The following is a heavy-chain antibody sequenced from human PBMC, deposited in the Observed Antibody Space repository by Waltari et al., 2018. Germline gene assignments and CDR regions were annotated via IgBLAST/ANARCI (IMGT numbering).Heavy chain of an antibody. Sequence: QVQLQQWGAGLLKPSETLSLTCAVYGGSFSGYYWSWIRQPPGKGLEWIGEINHSGSTNYNPSLKRRVTISVDTSKNQFSLKLSSVTAADTAVYYWARGSSSWYSGGMDVWGQGTTVTVSS. J-gene: IGHJ6*02. V-gene: IGHV4-34*01. CDR3: ARGSSSWYSGGMDV. D-gene: IGHD6-13*01. CDR2: INHSGST. CDR1: GGSFSGYY.